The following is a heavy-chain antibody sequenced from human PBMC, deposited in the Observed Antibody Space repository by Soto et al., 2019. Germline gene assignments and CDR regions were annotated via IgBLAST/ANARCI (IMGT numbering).Heavy chain of an antibody. D-gene: IGHD2-15*01. CDR1: GGTFSSYS. Sequence: SVKVSCKASGGTFSSYSISSARQAPGQGLEWMGRIIPILGIANYAQKFQGRVTITADKSTSTAYMELSSLRSEDTSVYYCARDVLPLQRGEMDVWGQGTTVTVSS. V-gene: IGHV1-69*04. CDR3: ARDVLPLQRGEMDV. J-gene: IGHJ6*02. CDR2: IIPILGIA.